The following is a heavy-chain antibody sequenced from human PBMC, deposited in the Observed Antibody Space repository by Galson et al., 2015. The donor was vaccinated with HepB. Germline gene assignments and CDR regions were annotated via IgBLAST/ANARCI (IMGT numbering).Heavy chain of an antibody. J-gene: IGHJ4*02. V-gene: IGHV3-74*01. CDR1: GFSFSRYW. CDR3: NMLPY. Sequence: SLRLSCAASGFSFSRYWMHWVRQAPGKGLVWVSRINGDGRTTSYADSVKGRFTISRDNAKNTLYLQMNSLRDRDRSKSVYNMLPYWGQGTLVTVSS. D-gene: IGHD3-10*01. CDR2: INGDGRTT.